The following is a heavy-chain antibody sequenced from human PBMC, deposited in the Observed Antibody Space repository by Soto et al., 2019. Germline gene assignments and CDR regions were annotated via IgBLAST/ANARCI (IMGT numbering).Heavy chain of an antibody. CDR3: ARARRSAAYYDFRSGFYGMDV. CDR2: IYYSGST. V-gene: IGHV4-31*03. D-gene: IGHD3-3*01. CDR1: GGSISSGGYY. J-gene: IGHJ6*02. Sequence: SETLSLTCTVSGGSISSGGYYWSWIRQHPGKGLEWIGYIYYSGSTYYNPSLKSRVTISVDTSKNQFSLKLSSVTAADTAVYYCARARRSAAYYDFRSGFYGMDVWGQGTTVTVSS.